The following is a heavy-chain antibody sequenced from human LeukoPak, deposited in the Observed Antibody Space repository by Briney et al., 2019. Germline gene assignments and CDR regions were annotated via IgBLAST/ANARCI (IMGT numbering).Heavy chain of an antibody. D-gene: IGHD5-18*01. Sequence: PGRSLRLSCSASGFTFSDHAMSWVRQAPGKGLEWVGFIRSKAYGGTTEYAASVKGRFTITRDDLTSIAYLQMRSLKTEDTAMYFCTRGPIQLCLYYGMDVWGQGTTVIVSS. V-gene: IGHV3-49*04. CDR1: GFTFSDHA. J-gene: IGHJ6*02. CDR3: TRGPIQLCLYYGMDV. CDR2: IRSKAYGGTT.